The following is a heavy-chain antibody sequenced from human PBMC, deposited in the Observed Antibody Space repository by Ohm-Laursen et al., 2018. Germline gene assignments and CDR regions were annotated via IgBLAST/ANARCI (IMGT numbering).Heavy chain of an antibody. D-gene: IGHD3-9*01. CDR1: GFNFSTYV. CDR2: ISGSGDNT. Sequence: GSLRLSRSASGFNFSTYVLTWVRQAPGKGLEWVSAISGSGDNTYSANSVKGRFTISRDNSKNTLYLQMNSLRVEDTAVYYCVKAFVYYDILTGPSEGYDVWGQGTMVTVSS. V-gene: IGHV3-23*01. J-gene: IGHJ3*01. CDR3: VKAFVYYDILTGPSEGYDV.